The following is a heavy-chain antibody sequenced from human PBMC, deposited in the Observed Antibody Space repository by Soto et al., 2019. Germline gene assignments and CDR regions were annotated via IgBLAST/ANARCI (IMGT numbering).Heavy chain of an antibody. Sequence: QVQLQESGPGLVKPSQTLSLTCTVSGGSISSGGYYWSWIRQHPGKGLEWIGYIYYSGSTYYNPSLKSRFTISVNTSKNQFSLTLSSVTAADTAVYYCAGIYSGSPGGTLRYWGQGTLVTVSS. CDR3: AGIYSGSPGGTLRY. CDR2: IYYSGST. V-gene: IGHV4-31*03. D-gene: IGHD1-26*01. J-gene: IGHJ4*02. CDR1: GGSISSGGYY.